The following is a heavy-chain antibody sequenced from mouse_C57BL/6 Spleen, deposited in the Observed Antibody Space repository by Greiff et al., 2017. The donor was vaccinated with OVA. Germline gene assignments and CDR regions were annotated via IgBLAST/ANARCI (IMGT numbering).Heavy chain of an antibody. D-gene: IGHD2-3*01. Sequence: EVQLQQSGPELVKPGASVKISCKASGYTFTDYYMNWVKQSHGKSLEWIGDINPNNGGTSYNQKFKGKATLTVDKSSSTAYMELRSLTSEDSAVYYCARSPYDGYYDYWGQGTLVTVSA. J-gene: IGHJ3*01. CDR2: INPNNGGT. V-gene: IGHV1-26*01. CDR3: ARSPYDGYYDY. CDR1: GYTFTDYY.